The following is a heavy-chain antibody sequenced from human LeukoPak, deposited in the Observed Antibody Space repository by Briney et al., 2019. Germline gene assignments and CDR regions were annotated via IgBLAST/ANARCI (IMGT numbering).Heavy chain of an antibody. Sequence: SETLSLTCTVSGGSISSYYWSWIRQPPGKGFECIGYIYYSGTTNYHPSLKSRVTISVDTSKNQFSLKLSSVTAADTAVYYCARWDSGSSSSWGQGTLVTVSS. J-gene: IGHJ5*02. CDR1: GGSISSYY. V-gene: IGHV4-59*01. CDR3: ARWDSGSSSS. D-gene: IGHD2-2*01. CDR2: IYYSGTT.